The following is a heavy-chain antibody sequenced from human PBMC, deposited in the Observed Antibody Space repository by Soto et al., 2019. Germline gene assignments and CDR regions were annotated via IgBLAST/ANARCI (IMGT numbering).Heavy chain of an antibody. CDR3: ARSHNWFDP. CDR2: IYYSGST. Sequence: SETLSLTCTVSGGSISSYYWSWIRQPPGKGLEWIGYIYYSGSTNYNPSLKSRVTISVDTSKNQFSLKLSSVTAADTAVYYCARSHNWFDPWGQGTLVTVSS. J-gene: IGHJ5*02. CDR1: GGSISSYY. V-gene: IGHV4-59*01.